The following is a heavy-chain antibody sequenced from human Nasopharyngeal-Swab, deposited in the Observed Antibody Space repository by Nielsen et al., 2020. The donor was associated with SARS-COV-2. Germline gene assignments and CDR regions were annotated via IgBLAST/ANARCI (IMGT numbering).Heavy chain of an antibody. CDR2: ISGGGIST. Sequence: GGSLTLSCAASGFTFSNYAMSWVRQAPGKGLEWVSGISGGGISTNYADSVKGRFTISRDNSKNTLFLQMNSLRAEDTALYYCAKGSTQYFFYYYMDVWGKGTTVTVSS. J-gene: IGHJ6*03. CDR3: AKGSTQYFFYYYMDV. CDR1: GFTFSNYA. V-gene: IGHV3-23*01.